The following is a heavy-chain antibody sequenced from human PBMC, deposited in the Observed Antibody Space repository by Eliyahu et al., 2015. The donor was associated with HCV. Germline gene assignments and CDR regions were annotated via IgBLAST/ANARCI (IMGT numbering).Heavy chain of an antibody. J-gene: IGHJ5*02. CDR3: ARARPRTTVTTFWFDP. CDR1: GYTFTDYY. D-gene: IGHD4-11*01. V-gene: IGHV1-2*04. Sequence: QVQLVQSGAEVKKPGASVKVSCKASGYTFTDYYLHWVRQAPGQGLEWMGWIDPNSGGXNYAHKFQVWVTMTRDTSISTAYLELSRLKPDDTAVYYCARARPRTTVTTFWFDPWGQGTLVTVSS. CDR2: IDPNSGGX.